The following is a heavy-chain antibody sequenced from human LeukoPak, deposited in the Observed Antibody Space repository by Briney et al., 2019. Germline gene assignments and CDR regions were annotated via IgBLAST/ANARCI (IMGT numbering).Heavy chain of an antibody. CDR3: ARGTRGDSGYGPFGY. CDR2: INPNSGGT. J-gene: IGHJ4*02. Sequence: ASVKVSCKASGYTFTGYYMHWVRQAPGQGLEWMGWINPNSGGTNYAQKFQGRGTMTRDTSISTAYMEVSRLRSDDTAVYYCARGTRGDSGYGPFGYWGQGTLVTVSS. CDR1: GYTFTGYY. V-gene: IGHV1-2*02. D-gene: IGHD5-12*01.